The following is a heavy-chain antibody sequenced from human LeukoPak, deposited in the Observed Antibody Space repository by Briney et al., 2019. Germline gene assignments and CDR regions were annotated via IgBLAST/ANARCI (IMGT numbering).Heavy chain of an antibody. Sequence: PSETLSLTCTVSGGFITAYYWTWIRQPPGKGLEWIAYIDYSGSTNYNPSLKSRVTISVDTSKNQFSLNLSSVTAADTAVYYCARRHVQYTSSSDPYYFDYWGQGTLVTVSS. CDR3: ARRHVQYTSSSDPYYFDY. J-gene: IGHJ4*02. CDR2: IDYSGST. V-gene: IGHV4-59*01. D-gene: IGHD6-6*01. CDR1: GGFITAYY.